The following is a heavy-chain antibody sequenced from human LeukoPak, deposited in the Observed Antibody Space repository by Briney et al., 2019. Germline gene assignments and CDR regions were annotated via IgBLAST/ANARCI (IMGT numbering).Heavy chain of an antibody. Sequence: GASVNVSCKASGYTFTIYGISWVRQAPGQGLEWMGWISAYNGNTNYAQKLQGRVTMTTDTSTSTAYMELRSLRSDDTAVYYCARFIVVVPAAIYNWFDPWGQGTLVTVSS. D-gene: IGHD2-2*02. CDR2: ISAYNGNT. V-gene: IGHV1-18*01. CDR3: ARFIVVVPAAIYNWFDP. J-gene: IGHJ5*02. CDR1: GYTFTIYG.